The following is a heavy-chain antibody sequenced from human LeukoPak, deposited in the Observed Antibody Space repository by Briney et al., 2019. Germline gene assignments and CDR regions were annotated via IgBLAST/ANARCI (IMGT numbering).Heavy chain of an antibody. D-gene: IGHD3-16*01. V-gene: IGHV1-8*01. CDR2: MNPNSGNT. Sequence: ASVKVSCKASGYTFTSYDINWVRQATGQGLEWMGWMNPNSGNTGYAQKFQGRVTMTRNTSISTAYMELSSLRSEDTAVYYCARGLRYTFGGENSNPQRLLLEFDYWGQGTLVTVSS. J-gene: IGHJ4*02. CDR3: ARGLRYTFGGENSNPQRLLLEFDY. CDR1: GYTFTSYD.